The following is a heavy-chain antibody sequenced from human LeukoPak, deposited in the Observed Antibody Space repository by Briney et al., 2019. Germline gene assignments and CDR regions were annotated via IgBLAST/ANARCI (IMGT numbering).Heavy chain of an antibody. V-gene: IGHV3-48*04. CDR2: ISSSGSTI. J-gene: IGHJ4*02. CDR3: AGARPWIVDFDY. Sequence: GGSLRLSCAASGFPFSRYSMNWVRQAPGKGLEWVSYISSSGSTIYYADSVKGRFTISRDNAKNSLYLQMNSLRAEDTAVYYCAGARPWIVDFDYWGQGTLVTVSS. CDR1: GFPFSRYS. D-gene: IGHD3-22*01.